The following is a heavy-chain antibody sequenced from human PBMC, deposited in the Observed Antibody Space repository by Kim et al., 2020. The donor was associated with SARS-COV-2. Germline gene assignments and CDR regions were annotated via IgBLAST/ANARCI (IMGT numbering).Heavy chain of an antibody. Sequence: GGSLRLSCAASGFSVSTNDMSWVRQAPGKGLEWVATIFGSGTTYFADSAKGRFTIPRDNSKNTPYLHMNSLRAEDKAAYHCAGKLLWVGDNGIDVWGQGT. CDR3: AGKLLWVGDNGIDV. D-gene: IGHD3-10*01. CDR2: IFGSGTT. V-gene: IGHV3-53*01. CDR1: GFSVSTND. J-gene: IGHJ6*02.